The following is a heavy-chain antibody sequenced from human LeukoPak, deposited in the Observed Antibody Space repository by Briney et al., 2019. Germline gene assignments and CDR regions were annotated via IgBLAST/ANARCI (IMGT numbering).Heavy chain of an antibody. CDR2: IKQDGSEK. J-gene: IGHJ6*02. CDR1: GFTFSSYW. D-gene: IGHD3-3*01. V-gene: IGHV3-7*01. CDR3: ARDLVRRGYDFWSATPRSVGMDV. Sequence: GGSLRLSCAASGFTFSSYWMSWVRQAPGKGLEGVANIKQDGSEKYYVDSVKGRFTISRDNAKNSLYLQMNSLRAEDTAVYYCARDLVRRGYDFWSATPRSVGMDVWGQGTTVTVSS.